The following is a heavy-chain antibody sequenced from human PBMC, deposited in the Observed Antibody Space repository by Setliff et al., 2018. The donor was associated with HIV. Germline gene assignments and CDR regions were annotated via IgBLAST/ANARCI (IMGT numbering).Heavy chain of an antibody. V-gene: IGHV3-48*01. Sequence: PGGSLRLSCAASGFTFSYYSMNWVRQAPGKGLEWLSYISGTSTIYYADSVKGRFTISRDNAKNSLYLQMNSLRAEDTAVYYCATGGFLDAFHIWGQGTVVTVSS. CDR3: ATGGFLDAFHI. D-gene: IGHD3-3*01. J-gene: IGHJ3*02. CDR2: ISGTSTI. CDR1: GFTFSYYS.